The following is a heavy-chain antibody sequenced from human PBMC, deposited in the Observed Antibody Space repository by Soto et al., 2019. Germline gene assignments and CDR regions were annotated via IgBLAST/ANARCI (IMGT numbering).Heavy chain of an antibody. V-gene: IGHV3-23*01. J-gene: IGHJ6*02. CDR3: AKGTQFFYYYAMDV. Sequence: ELQLLESGGGLAQPGGSLRLSCAASGFTFSSYGMNWVRQAPGKGLEWVSALSGSGDTTYYADSVRGRFSISRDNSKNTLYLQMSSLRGGDTAVYYCAKGTQFFYYYAMDVWGQGTTVTVSS. CDR2: LSGSGDTT. CDR1: GFTFSSYG.